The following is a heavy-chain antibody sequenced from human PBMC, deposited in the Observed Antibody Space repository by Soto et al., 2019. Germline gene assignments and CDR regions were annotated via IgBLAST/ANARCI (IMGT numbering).Heavy chain of an antibody. D-gene: IGHD3-10*01. CDR2: LFYGGTT. J-gene: IGHJ4*02. V-gene: IGHV4-39*01. Sequence: QVQLQESGPGLVKPSETLSLTCTVSGGSISGYYWTWIRQPPGKGLEWVGSLFYGGTTDYNPSLKRRLTMSLDTSKNHFSLKLRSVTAADTAVYYCARHRGPAPVYWGQGNLVTASS. CDR3: ARHRGPAPVY. CDR1: GGSISGYY.